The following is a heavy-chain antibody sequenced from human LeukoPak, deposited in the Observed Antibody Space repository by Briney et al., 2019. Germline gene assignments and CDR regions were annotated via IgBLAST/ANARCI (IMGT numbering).Heavy chain of an antibody. CDR1: GFTFSSYG. J-gene: IGHJ4*02. CDR3: AKGGRSRSGSYLQQGYFDY. Sequence: QTGGSLRLSCAASGFTFSSYGMHWVRQAPGKGLEWVAFIRYDGSNKYYADSVKGRFTISRDNSKNTLYLQMNSLRAEDTAVYYCAKGGRSRSGSYLQQGYFDYWGQGTLVTVSS. CDR2: IRYDGSNK. D-gene: IGHD3-10*01. V-gene: IGHV3-30*02.